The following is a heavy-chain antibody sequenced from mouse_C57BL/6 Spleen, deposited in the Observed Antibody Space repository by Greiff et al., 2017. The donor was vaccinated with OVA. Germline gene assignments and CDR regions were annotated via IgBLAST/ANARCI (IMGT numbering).Heavy chain of an antibody. CDR2: IHPNSGST. J-gene: IGHJ4*01. CDR1: GYTFTSYW. Sequence: QVQLQQPGAELVKPGASVKLSCKASGYTFTSYWMHWVKQRPGQGLEWIGMIHPNSGSTNYNEKFKSKATLTVDNSSSTAYMQLSSLTSEDSAVYYCASKGYGNYGDYAMDYWGQGTSVTVSS. CDR3: ASKGYGNYGDYAMDY. D-gene: IGHD2-1*01. V-gene: IGHV1-64*01.